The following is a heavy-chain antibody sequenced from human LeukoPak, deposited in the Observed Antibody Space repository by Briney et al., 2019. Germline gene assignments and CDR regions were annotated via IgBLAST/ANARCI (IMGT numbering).Heavy chain of an antibody. V-gene: IGHV3-49*03. CDR3: TTGYGSGSSIDY. Sequence: GGSLSLSCTVAGFTFGDYAMSWFRQAAGKGLEWVGFIRSKAYGGTTEYAASVKGSFTISSEDTKSIAYLQMHSLNTEDTAVYYCTTGYGSGSSIDYWGQGTLVTVSS. CDR2: IRSKAYGGTT. J-gene: IGHJ4*02. CDR1: GFTFGDYA. D-gene: IGHD3-10*01.